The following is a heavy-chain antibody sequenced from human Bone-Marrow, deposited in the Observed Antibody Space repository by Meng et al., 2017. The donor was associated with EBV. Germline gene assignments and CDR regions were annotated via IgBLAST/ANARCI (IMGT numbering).Heavy chain of an antibody. Sequence: QLQLQESGPGLLKPSXXXXPXXXVSGGSISSSSYYGGWIRQPPGKGLEWIGSIYYSGSTYYNPSLKSRVTISVDTSKNQFSLKLSSVTAADTAVYYCARDAPVYGSGSYYSYWGQGTLGTVSS. CDR3: ARDAPVYGSGSYYSY. D-gene: IGHD3-10*01. CDR2: IYYSGST. CDR1: GGSISSSSYY. V-gene: IGHV4-39*07. J-gene: IGHJ4*02.